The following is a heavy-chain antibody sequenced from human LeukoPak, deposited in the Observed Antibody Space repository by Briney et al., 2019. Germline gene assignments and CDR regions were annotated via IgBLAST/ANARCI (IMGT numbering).Heavy chain of an antibody. CDR3: ARGFRSYYDTLTGPSRYFDL. Sequence: ASVKVSCKASGYTFTSYDINWVRQATGQGLEWMGWMNPNSGNTGYAQKFQGRVTITRNTSISTAYMELSSLRSEDTAVYYCARGFRSYYDTLTGPSRYFDLWGRGTLVTVSS. D-gene: IGHD3-9*01. V-gene: IGHV1-8*03. CDR2: MNPNSGNT. J-gene: IGHJ2*01. CDR1: GYTFTSYD.